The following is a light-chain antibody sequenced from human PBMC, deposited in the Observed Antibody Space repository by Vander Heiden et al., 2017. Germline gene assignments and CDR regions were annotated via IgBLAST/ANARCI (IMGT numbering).Light chain of an antibody. CDR2: AAS. J-gene: IGKJ2*01. CDR3: QQSYRTPPT. Sequence: DIQMTQSPSSLSASVGDRVTITCRASQSISSYLNWYQQKPGKAPKLLIYAASSLQSGVPSRFSGSRAGTDFTLTISSLQPEDFATYYWQQSYRTPPTFGQGTKLEIK. V-gene: IGKV1-39*01. CDR1: QSISSY.